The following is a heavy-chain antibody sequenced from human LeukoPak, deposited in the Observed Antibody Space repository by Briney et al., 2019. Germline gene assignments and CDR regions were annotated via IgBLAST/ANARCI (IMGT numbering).Heavy chain of an antibody. Sequence: GGSLRLSCVASGFTFGSYGMSWARQAPGKGLEWVSIISGSGGSTYYADSVKGRFTISRDNSKNTLYLQMNSLRAEDTAVYYCARARRACFDYWGQGTLVTVSS. V-gene: IGHV3-23*01. CDR2: ISGSGGST. CDR3: ARARRACFDY. J-gene: IGHJ4*02. CDR1: GFTFGSYG.